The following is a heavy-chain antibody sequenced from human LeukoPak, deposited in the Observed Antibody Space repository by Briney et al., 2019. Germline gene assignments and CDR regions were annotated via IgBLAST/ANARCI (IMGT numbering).Heavy chain of an antibody. D-gene: IGHD3-10*01. CDR2: ISYDGSNK. Sequence: GGSLRLSCAASGFTFSSYAMHWVRQAPGKGLEWVAVISYDGSNKYYADSVKGRFTISRDNSKNTLYLQMNSLRAGDTAVYYCARDPLIYWGQGTLVTVSS. V-gene: IGHV3-30-3*01. J-gene: IGHJ4*02. CDR3: ARDPLIY. CDR1: GFTFSSYA.